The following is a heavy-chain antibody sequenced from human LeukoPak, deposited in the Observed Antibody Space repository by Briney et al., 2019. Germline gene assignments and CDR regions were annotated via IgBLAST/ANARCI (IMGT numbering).Heavy chain of an antibody. Sequence: GESLKISCKGSGYSFTSYWIGWVRQMPGKGLEWMGIIYPGDSDTRYSPSFQGQVTISADKSISTAYLQWSSLKASDTAMYYCARLAYCSGGSCPYYFDYWGQGTLVTVSS. CDR3: ARLAYCSGGSCPYYFDY. D-gene: IGHD2-15*01. V-gene: IGHV5-51*01. J-gene: IGHJ4*02. CDR1: GYSFTSYW. CDR2: IYPGDSDT.